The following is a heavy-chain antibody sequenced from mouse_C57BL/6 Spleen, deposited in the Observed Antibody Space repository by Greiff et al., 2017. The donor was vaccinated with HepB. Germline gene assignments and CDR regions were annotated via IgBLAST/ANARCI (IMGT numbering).Heavy chain of an antibody. D-gene: IGHD1-1*01. V-gene: IGHV1-50*01. CDR2: IDPSDSYT. CDR1: GYTFTSYW. Sequence: QVQLKQPGAELVKPGASVKLSCKASGYTFTSYWMQWVKQRPGQGLEWIGEIDPSDSYTNYNQKFKGKATLTVDTSSSTAYMQLSSLTSEDSAVYYCASGDYYGSSSFDYWGQGTTLTVSS. CDR3: ASGDYYGSSSFDY. J-gene: IGHJ2*01.